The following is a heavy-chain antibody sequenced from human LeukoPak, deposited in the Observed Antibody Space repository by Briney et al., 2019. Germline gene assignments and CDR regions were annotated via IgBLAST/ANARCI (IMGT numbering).Heavy chain of an antibody. D-gene: IGHD6-13*01. V-gene: IGHV4-4*07. CDR1: GGSISSYY. CDR2: IDTSGNP. Sequence: SETLSLTCTVSGGSISSYYWSWIRQPAGKGLEWIGRIDTSGNPTYNPSLQSRVTMSLDTSKNQFSLRLNSVTAADTAVYYCAKDEFSYSSSWSDPYDYWGQGTLVTVSS. CDR3: AKDEFSYSSSWSDPYDY. J-gene: IGHJ4*02.